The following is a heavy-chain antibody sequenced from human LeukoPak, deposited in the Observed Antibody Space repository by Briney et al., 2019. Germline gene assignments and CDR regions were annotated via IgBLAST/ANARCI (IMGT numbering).Heavy chain of an antibody. CDR3: AKSGYDFWFDP. J-gene: IGHJ5*02. Sequence: ASVKVSCKASGYTFTSYGISWVRQAPGQGLEWMGWISAYNGNTNYAQKLQGRVTMTTDTSTSTAYMELSRLRSDDTAVYYCAKSGYDFWFDPWGQGTLVTVSS. V-gene: IGHV1-18*01. CDR1: GYTFTSYG. CDR2: ISAYNGNT. D-gene: IGHD5-12*01.